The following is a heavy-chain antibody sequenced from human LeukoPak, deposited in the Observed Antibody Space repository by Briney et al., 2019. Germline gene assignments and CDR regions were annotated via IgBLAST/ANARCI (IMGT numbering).Heavy chain of an antibody. J-gene: IGHJ4*02. D-gene: IGHD3-16*02. CDR1: GYTFTNYG. Sequence: ASVKVSCKASGYTFTNYGISWVRQAPGQGLEWMGWISAYNGNTNYAQKFQGRVTKTTDTSTSTAYMELRSLRSDDTAAYYCARDLVTFGGIIALVAYWGQGTLVTVSS. V-gene: IGHV1-18*01. CDR3: ARDLVTFGGIIALVAY. CDR2: ISAYNGNT.